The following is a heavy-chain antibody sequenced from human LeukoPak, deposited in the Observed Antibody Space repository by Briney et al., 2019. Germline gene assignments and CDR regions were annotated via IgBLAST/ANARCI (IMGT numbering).Heavy chain of an antibody. J-gene: IGHJ4*02. CDR2: MNPNSGNT. V-gene: IGHV1-8*03. CDR3: ARLRYSSGWHSEDY. D-gene: IGHD6-19*01. Sequence: ASVKVSCKASGYTFTGYYMHWVRQAPGQGLEWMGWMNPNSGNTGYAQKFQGRVTITRNTSISTAYMELSSLRSEDTAVYYCARLRYSSGWHSEDYWGQGTLVTVSS. CDR1: GYTFTGYY.